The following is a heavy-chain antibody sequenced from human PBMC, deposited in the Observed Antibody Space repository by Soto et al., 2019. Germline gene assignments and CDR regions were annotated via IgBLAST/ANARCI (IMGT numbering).Heavy chain of an antibody. V-gene: IGHV4-34*01. Sequence: QVQLQQWGAGRLNPSETLSLNCAVNGGSLSGYYWSWIRQPPGKGREWIGEIKDGGYTNYSPSLKSRAPISSDTSNNQFSLRLNSVTAADTGLYYCARGQEGVVATHWDQGALVTVSS. D-gene: IGHD5-12*01. CDR3: ARGQEGVVATH. J-gene: IGHJ4*02. CDR1: GGSLSGYY. CDR2: IKDGGYT.